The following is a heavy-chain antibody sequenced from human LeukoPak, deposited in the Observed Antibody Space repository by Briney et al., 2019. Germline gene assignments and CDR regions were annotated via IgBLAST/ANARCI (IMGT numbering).Heavy chain of an antibody. D-gene: IGHD6-19*01. J-gene: IGHJ3*02. Sequence: GGSLRLSCAASGFTISSYWMSWVRQAPGKGLEWVANIKQDGSEKYYVDSVKGRFTISRDNAKNSLYLQMNSLRAEDTAVYHCARDGAWQWLSIWGQGTMVTVSS. CDR2: IKQDGSEK. CDR3: ARDGAWQWLSI. V-gene: IGHV3-7*01. CDR1: GFTISSYW.